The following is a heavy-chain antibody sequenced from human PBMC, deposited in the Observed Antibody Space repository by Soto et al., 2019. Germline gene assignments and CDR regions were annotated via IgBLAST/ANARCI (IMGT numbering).Heavy chain of an antibody. CDR2: IYYSGST. Sequence: SETLSLTCTVSGGSISSYYWSWIRQPPGKGLEWIGYIYYSGSTNYNPSLKSRVTISVDTSKNQFSLKLSSVTAADTAVYYCARATTVTTPYYYYYYMDVWGKGTTVTVSS. D-gene: IGHD4-17*01. J-gene: IGHJ6*03. CDR1: GGSISSYY. V-gene: IGHV4-59*01. CDR3: ARATTVTTPYYYYYYMDV.